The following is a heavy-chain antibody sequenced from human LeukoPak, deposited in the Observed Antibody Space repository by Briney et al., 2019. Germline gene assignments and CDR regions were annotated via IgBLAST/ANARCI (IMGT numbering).Heavy chain of an antibody. J-gene: IGHJ4*02. CDR1: GFTFSSYA. CDR2: ISSNGGST. V-gene: IGHV3-64*01. Sequence: PGGSLRLSCAASGFTFSSYAMHWVRQAPGKGLEYVSAISSNGGSTYYANSVKGRFTISRDNSKNTLYLQMNSLRAEDTAVYYCAKAGSSSWYPGFWGQGTLVTVSS. CDR3: AKAGSSSWYPGF. D-gene: IGHD6-13*01.